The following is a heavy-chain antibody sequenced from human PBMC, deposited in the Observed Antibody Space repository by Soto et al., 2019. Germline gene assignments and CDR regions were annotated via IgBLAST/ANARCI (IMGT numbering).Heavy chain of an antibody. J-gene: IGHJ3*02. D-gene: IGHD4-17*01. CDR3: ARDLYGEGVDI. Sequence: QVQLQESGPGLVKPSQTLSLTCTVSGGPISSGGYDWSWIRQHPGKGLEWIGYIYYSGSTYYNPSLKSRVTISVDTSKNQFSLKLSSVTAADTAVYYCARDLYGEGVDIWGQGTMVTVSS. CDR2: IYYSGST. CDR1: GGPISSGGYD. V-gene: IGHV4-31*03.